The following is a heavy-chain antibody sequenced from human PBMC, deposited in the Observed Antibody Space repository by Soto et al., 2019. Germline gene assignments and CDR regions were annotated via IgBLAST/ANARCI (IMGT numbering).Heavy chain of an antibody. CDR3: AKETLSDVVVTAMGGGAFDI. CDR2: ISGSGGST. Sequence: PGGSLRLSCAASGFTFSSYAMSWVRQAPGKGLEWVSAISGSGGSTYYADSVKGRFTISRDNSKNTLYLQMNSLRAEDTAVYYCAKETLSDVVVTAMGGGAFDIWGQGTMVTVSS. D-gene: IGHD2-21*02. V-gene: IGHV3-23*01. J-gene: IGHJ3*02. CDR1: GFTFSSYA.